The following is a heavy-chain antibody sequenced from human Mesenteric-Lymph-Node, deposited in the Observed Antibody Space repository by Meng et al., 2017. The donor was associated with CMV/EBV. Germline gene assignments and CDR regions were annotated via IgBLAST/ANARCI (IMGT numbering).Heavy chain of an antibody. CDR1: GGSISSSVYY. J-gene: IGHJ4*02. CDR2: IYYTGNTY. D-gene: IGHD6-19*01. Sequence: SETLSLTCTVSGGSISSSVYYWGWIRQPPGKGLEWIGNIYYTGNTYHYSPSLKSRVTISVDTSKNQFSLKLSSVTAADTAVYYCARDGARGHSGWFDYWGQGTLVTVSS. V-gene: IGHV4-39*07. CDR3: ARDGARGHSGWFDY.